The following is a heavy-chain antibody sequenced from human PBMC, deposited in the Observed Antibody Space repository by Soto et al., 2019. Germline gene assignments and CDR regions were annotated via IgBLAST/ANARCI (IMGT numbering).Heavy chain of an antibody. CDR1: GFTFSSYG. CDR3: AKGHYYYYMDV. CDR2: ISYDGSNK. V-gene: IGHV3-30*18. Sequence: GGSLRLSYAASGFTFSSYGMHWVRQAPGKGLEWVAVISYDGSNKYYADSVKGRFTISRDNSKNTLYLQMNSLRAEDTAVYYCAKGHYYYYMDVWGKGTTVTVSS. J-gene: IGHJ6*03.